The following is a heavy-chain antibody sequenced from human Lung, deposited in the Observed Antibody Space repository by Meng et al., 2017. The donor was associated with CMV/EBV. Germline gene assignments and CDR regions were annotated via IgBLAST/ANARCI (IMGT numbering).Heavy chain of an antibody. D-gene: IGHD6-13*01. V-gene: IGHV1-8*01. CDR1: GYTFTSYG. CDR2: MNLDSGNT. CDR3: ARVFLSSYLAPFDS. J-gene: IGHJ4*02. Sequence: SGYTFTSYGLHWVRQATGQGLEWMGWMNLDSGNTGHAQRFQGRVAMTSNSSINTAYMELSSLKFDDTAVYYCARVFLSSYLAPFDSWGQGTLVTVSS.